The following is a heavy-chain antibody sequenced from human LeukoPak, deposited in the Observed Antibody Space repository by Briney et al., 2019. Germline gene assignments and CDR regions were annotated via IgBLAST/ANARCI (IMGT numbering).Heavy chain of an antibody. CDR2: INPNSGGT. D-gene: IGHD3-9*01. J-gene: IGHJ4*02. V-gene: IGHV1-2*02. CDR3: ARAFGYFDWSDEPYFDY. CDR1: GYTFTGYY. Sequence: ASVKVSCKASGYTFTGYYMHWVRQAPGQGLEWMGWINPNSGGTNYAQKFQGGVTMTRDTSISTAYMELSRLRSDDTAVYYCARAFGYFDWSDEPYFDYWGQGTLVTVSS.